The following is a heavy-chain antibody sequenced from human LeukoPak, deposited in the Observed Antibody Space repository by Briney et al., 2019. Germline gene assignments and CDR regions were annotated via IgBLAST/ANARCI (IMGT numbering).Heavy chain of an antibody. J-gene: IGHJ5*02. CDR1: GDSISNSNNY. D-gene: IGHD6-13*01. CDR3: AARIAAAGLWGYNWFDP. Sequence: SETLSLTCAVSGDSISNSNNYWGWIRQPPGKGLEWIASIYYSGSTYYNPSLKSRVTILEDTAKNHFSLKLSSVTAADTAVYYCAARIAAAGLWGYNWFDPWGQGTLVTVSS. V-gene: IGHV4-39*02. CDR2: IYYSGST.